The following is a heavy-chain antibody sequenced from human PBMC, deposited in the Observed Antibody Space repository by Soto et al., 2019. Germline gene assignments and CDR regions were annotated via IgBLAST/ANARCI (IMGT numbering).Heavy chain of an antibody. Sequence: GESLKISCKGSGYSFTSYQIGWVRQVPGKGLERMGIIYPGDSDIRYSPSFQGQVTISADKSITTAYLQWSSLKASDTAIYYCARLKTKLEHYYYGMDVWGQGTTVTVSS. D-gene: IGHD1-1*01. CDR1: GYSFTSYQ. CDR3: ARLKTKLEHYYYGMDV. J-gene: IGHJ6*02. V-gene: IGHV5-51*01. CDR2: IYPGDSDI.